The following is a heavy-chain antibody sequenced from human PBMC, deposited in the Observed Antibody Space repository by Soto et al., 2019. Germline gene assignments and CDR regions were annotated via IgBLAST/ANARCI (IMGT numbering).Heavy chain of an antibody. CDR2: ISGSGKTV. CDR3: ARNFLDFWSGVGFDP. D-gene: IGHD3-3*01. J-gene: IGHJ5*02. Sequence: GGSLRLSCVVSGFTFSDYHMAWIRQAPWKGLEWVSYISGSGKTVYYADSVEGRFTISRDNTKNSLFLQMNSLRAGDTAIYYCARNFLDFWSGVGFDPWGQGTLVTVS. CDR1: GFTFSDYH. V-gene: IGHV3-11*01.